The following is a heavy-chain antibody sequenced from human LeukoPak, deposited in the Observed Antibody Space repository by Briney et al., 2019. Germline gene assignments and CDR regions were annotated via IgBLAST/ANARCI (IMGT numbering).Heavy chain of an antibody. V-gene: IGHV3-48*01. Sequence: PGGSLRLSCAASGFTFSSYSMNWVRQAPGKGLEWVSYISSSSSTIYYADSVKGRFTIPRDNAKNSLYLQMNSLRAEDTAVYYCARGRYDFWRGYYRPPDYWGQGTLVTVSS. CDR3: ARGRYDFWRGYYRPPDY. D-gene: IGHD3-3*01. J-gene: IGHJ4*02. CDR1: GFTFSSYS. CDR2: ISSSSSTI.